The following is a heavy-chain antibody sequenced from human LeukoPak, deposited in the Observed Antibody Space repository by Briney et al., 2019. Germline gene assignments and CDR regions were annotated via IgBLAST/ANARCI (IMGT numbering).Heavy chain of an antibody. V-gene: IGHV3-30*03. CDR2: ISYDGSNT. CDR3: AREVRMRKYYFDY. CDR1: GFTFSNHD. D-gene: IGHD1-14*01. J-gene: IGHJ4*02. Sequence: GGSLRLSCAASGFTFSNHDMHWVRQAPGKGLDWVALISYDGSNTYYADSMKGRFTISRDNSKNTLYLQMNSLRAEDTAVYYCAREVRMRKYYFDYWGQGTLVTVSS.